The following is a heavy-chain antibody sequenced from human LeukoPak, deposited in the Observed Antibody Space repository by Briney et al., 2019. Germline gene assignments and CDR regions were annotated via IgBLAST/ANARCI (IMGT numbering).Heavy chain of an antibody. V-gene: IGHV3-33*01. D-gene: IGHD4-17*01. CDR3: ARSSTVTPFDY. Sequence: PGGSLRLSCAASGFTFSSYGMHWVRQAPGKGLEWVAVIWYDGSNKYYADSVKGRFTISRDNSKNTLYLQMSSLRAEDTAVYYCARSSTVTPFDYWGQGTLVTVSS. CDR1: GFTFSSYG. CDR2: IWYDGSNK. J-gene: IGHJ4*02.